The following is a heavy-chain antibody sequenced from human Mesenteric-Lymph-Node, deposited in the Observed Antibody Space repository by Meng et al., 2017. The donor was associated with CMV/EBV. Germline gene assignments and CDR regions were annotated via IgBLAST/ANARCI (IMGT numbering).Heavy chain of an antibody. CDR2: INTDGSIT. CDR3: ARDAGRHMDV. V-gene: IGHV3-74*01. Sequence: GESLKISCVASGFSFDDYGMRWVRQAPGKGPVWVSIINTDGSITRYVDSVKGRFTISRDNAKNTLFLQMNSLRADDTAVYYCARDAGRHMDVWGQGTTVTVSS. CDR1: GFSFDDYG. J-gene: IGHJ6*02.